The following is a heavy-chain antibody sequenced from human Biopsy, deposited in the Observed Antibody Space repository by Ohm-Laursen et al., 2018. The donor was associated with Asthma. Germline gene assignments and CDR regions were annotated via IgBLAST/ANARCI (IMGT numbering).Heavy chain of an antibody. D-gene: IGHD3-9*01. CDR1: GYNFISFA. CDR2: VNTGNGDT. V-gene: IGHV1-3*04. J-gene: IGHJ3*01. Sequence: ASVKVSCKTSGYNFISFAIHWVRQAPGQRLEWMGWVNTGNGDTKYSQKFQGRVTITRDTSASTAYMELRSLRSEDTATYYCARAYYDFLTGQVKDVFGVWGQGTMVTVSS. CDR3: ARAYYDFLTGQVKDVFGV.